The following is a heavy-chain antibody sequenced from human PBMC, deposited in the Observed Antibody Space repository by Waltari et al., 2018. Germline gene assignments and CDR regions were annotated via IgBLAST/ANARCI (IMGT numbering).Heavy chain of an antibody. CDR1: GGSISSSSYY. CDR2: IYYRGST. CDR3: ASTVYYDSSGWTYYFDY. J-gene: IGHJ4*02. D-gene: IGHD3-22*01. Sequence: QLQLQESGPGLVKPSETLSLTCTVSGGSISSSSYYWGWIRQPPGKGLEWIGSIYYRGSTYYNPSLKSGVTISVDTSKNQFSLKLSSVTAADTAVYYCASTVYYDSSGWTYYFDYWGQGTLVTVSS. V-gene: IGHV4-39*01.